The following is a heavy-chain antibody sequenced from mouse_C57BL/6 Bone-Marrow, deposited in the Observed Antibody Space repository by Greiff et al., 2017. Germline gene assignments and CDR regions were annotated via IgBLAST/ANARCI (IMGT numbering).Heavy chain of an antibody. CDR2: SRNKANDYTT. J-gene: IGHJ4*01. CDR1: GFTFSDFY. D-gene: IGHD1-1*01. Sequence: EVKLMESGGGLVQSGRSLRLSCATSGFTFSDFYMEWVRQAPGKGLEWIAASRNKANDYTTEYSASVKGRFIVSRDTSQSILYLQMNALRAEDTAIYYCARDAYYGSSPYYAMDYWGQGTSVTVSS. V-gene: IGHV7-1*01. CDR3: ARDAYYGSSPYYAMDY.